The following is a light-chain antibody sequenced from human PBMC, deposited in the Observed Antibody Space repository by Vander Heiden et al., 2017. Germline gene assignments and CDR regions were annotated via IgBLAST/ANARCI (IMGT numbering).Light chain of an antibody. Sequence: NFILTQPHSVSESPRKPVTISCTGSSGSIASNYVQWYQQRPGSAPTTVIYEDNQRPSGVPDRFSGSIDSSSNSASLTISGLKTEDEADYYCQSYDSSNHGVFGGGTKLTVL. CDR2: EDN. CDR1: SGSIASNY. V-gene: IGLV6-57*02. J-gene: IGLJ3*02. CDR3: QSYDSSNHGV.